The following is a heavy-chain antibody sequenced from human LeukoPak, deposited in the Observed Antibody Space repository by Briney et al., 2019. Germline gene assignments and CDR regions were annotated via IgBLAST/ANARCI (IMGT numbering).Heavy chain of an antibody. D-gene: IGHD4-17*01. Sequence: ETLSLTCSVSGGSISSYYWSWIRQPPGKGLEWVSFIYSGGNTHYSDSVKGRFTISRDNSKNTLYLQMNSLRADDTAVYYCARRAGEYSHPYDYWGQGTLVTVSS. CDR3: ARRAGEYSHPYDY. J-gene: IGHJ4*02. CDR1: GGSISSYY. V-gene: IGHV3-53*01. CDR2: IYSGGNT.